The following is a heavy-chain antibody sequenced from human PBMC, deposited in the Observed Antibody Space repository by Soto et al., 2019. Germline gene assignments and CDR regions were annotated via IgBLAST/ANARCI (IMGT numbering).Heavy chain of an antibody. J-gene: IGHJ4*02. CDR3: TTDPDYVWGSYRYYFDY. D-gene: IGHD3-16*02. V-gene: IGHV3-23*01. CDR2: ISGSGVTT. CDR1: GFTFSSYA. Sequence: PGGSLRLSCAASGFTFSSYAMSWVRQAPGKGLEWVSAISGSGVTTYYADSVKGRFTISRDNSKNTLYLQMNSLRAEDTAVYYCTTDPDYVWGSYRYYFDYWGQGTLVTVSS.